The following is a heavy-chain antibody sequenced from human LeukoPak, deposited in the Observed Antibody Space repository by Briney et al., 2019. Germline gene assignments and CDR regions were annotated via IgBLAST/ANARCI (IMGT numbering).Heavy chain of an antibody. Sequence: SETLSLTCTVSGYSISSGYYWGWIRQPPGKGLEWIGSIYHSGSTHYNPSLKSRVTISVDTSKNQFSLTLSSVTAADTAVYYCARTMTTVTHVFDYWGQGTLVTVSS. CDR2: IYHSGST. J-gene: IGHJ4*02. CDR1: GYSISSGYY. CDR3: ARTMTTVTHVFDY. D-gene: IGHD4-17*01. V-gene: IGHV4-38-2*02.